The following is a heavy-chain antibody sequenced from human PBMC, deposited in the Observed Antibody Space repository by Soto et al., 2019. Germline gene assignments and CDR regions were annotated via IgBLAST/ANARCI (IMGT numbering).Heavy chain of an antibody. CDR3: TRDRSGTMLF. CDR2: MNKDGSER. CDR1: GFTFSNYW. J-gene: IGHJ4*02. Sequence: EVQLVESGGGLVQPGGSLRLSCTASGFTFSNYWMSWVRQAPGEGLEWVANMNKDGSERYYVDSVKGRFTISRDNAKNSLYRQVRSLRAEDTAIYYCTRDRSGTMLFWGQGTLVTVSS. D-gene: IGHD1-7*01. V-gene: IGHV3-7*01.